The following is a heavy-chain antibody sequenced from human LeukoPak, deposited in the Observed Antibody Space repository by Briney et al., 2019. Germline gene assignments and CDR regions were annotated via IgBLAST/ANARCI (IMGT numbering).Heavy chain of an antibody. CDR1: GYTFTGYY. V-gene: IGHV1-2*02. D-gene: IGHD6-19*01. J-gene: IGHJ4*02. CDR2: INPNSGGT. Sequence: ASVKVSCKASGYTFTGYYMHWVRQAPGQGLEWMGWINPNSGGTNYAQKFQGRVTMTRDTSISTAYMELSRLRSDDTAVYYCARNRRYPGYSSGRSPPDYWGQGTLVTVSS. CDR3: ARNRRYPGYSSGRSPPDY.